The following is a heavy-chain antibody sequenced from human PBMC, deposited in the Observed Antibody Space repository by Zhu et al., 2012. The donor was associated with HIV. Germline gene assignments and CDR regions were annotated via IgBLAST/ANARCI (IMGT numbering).Heavy chain of an antibody. CDR1: GGSISSSSYY. Sequence: QVQLQESGPGLVKPSETPSLTGTVSGGSISSSSYYWGWIRQPPGKGLEWIGNIYYSGSTYYNPSLKSRVTISVDTSKNQFSLKLSSVTAADTAVYYCARHSWWFGEADAFDIWGQGDNSHRLF. CDR3: ARHSWWFGEADAFDI. CDR2: IYYSGST. J-gene: IGHJ3*02. V-gene: IGHV4-39*01. D-gene: IGHD3-10*01.